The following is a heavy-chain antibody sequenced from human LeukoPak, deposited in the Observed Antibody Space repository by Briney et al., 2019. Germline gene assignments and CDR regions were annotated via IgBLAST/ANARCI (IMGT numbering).Heavy chain of an antibody. Sequence: GRSLRLSCAASGFTFSSYGMHRVRQAPGKGLEWVAVISYDGSSKYYADSVKGRFTISRDNSKNTLYLQMNSLRAEDTAVYYCAKPPYSGSYLEYFQHWGQGTLVTVSS. V-gene: IGHV3-30*18. CDR1: GFTFSSYG. CDR3: AKPPYSGSYLEYFQH. J-gene: IGHJ1*01. CDR2: ISYDGSSK. D-gene: IGHD1-26*01.